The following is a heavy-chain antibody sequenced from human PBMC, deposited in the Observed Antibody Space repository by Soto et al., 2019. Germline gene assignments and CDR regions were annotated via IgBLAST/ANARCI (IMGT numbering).Heavy chain of an antibody. V-gene: IGHV1-69*06. CDR3: ATAPIAAADAFDI. CDR1: GGTFSSYA. Sequence: SVKVSCKASGGTFSSYAISWVRQAPGQGLEWMGGIIPIFGTANYAQKFQGRVTMTEDTSTDTAYMELSSLRSEDTAVYYCATAPIAAADAFDIWGQGTMVTVSS. J-gene: IGHJ3*02. CDR2: IIPIFGTA. D-gene: IGHD6-13*01.